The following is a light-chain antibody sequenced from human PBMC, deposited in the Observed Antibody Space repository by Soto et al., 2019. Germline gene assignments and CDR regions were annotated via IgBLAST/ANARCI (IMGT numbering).Light chain of an antibody. Sequence: QSALTQPASVSGSPGQSITISCTGTSSDVGGYNYVSWYQQHPGKAPKLMIYEVSNRPSGVSNRFSGSKSGNTASLTISGLQAEDEADYYCSSYTISSAGYVFGTGTKLTVL. CDR2: EVS. CDR3: SSYTISSAGYV. CDR1: SSDVGGYNY. V-gene: IGLV2-14*01. J-gene: IGLJ1*01.